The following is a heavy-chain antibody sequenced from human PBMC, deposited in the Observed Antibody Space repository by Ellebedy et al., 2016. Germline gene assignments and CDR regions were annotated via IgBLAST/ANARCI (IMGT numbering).Heavy chain of an antibody. D-gene: IGHD4-17*01. Sequence: GGSLRLSXAASGFTFSSYGMHWVRQAPGKGLEWVAVISYDGSNKYYADSVKGRFTISRDNSKNTLYLQMNSLRAEDTAVYYCAKDRTDYGEAFDYWGQGTLVTVSS. CDR2: ISYDGSNK. V-gene: IGHV3-30*18. CDR1: GFTFSSYG. J-gene: IGHJ4*02. CDR3: AKDRTDYGEAFDY.